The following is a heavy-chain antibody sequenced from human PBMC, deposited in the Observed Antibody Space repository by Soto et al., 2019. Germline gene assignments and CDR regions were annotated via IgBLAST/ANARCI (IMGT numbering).Heavy chain of an antibody. CDR1: GYTLTTYP. J-gene: IGHJ4*02. V-gene: IGHV1-3*01. Sequence: GASVKVSCKASGYTLTTYPLHWVRQAPGQSLEWMGYITGASGDTRYSQKFHDRVTITRDTSANTAYLELNSLTSEDTAVYYCATALRFVDYLLKRWGQGTPVTVYS. CDR2: ITGASGDT. CDR3: ATALRFVDYLLKR. D-gene: IGHD3-9*01.